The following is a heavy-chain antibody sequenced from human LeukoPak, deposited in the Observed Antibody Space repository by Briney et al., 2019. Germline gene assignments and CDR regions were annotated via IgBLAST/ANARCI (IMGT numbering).Heavy chain of an antibody. CDR3: ARDSIQLWSGYYDSSYYMDV. D-gene: IGHD5-18*01. Sequence: LRLSGAPSGFTFRSYALHGVRQAPGKGLDGVAGISYDVSNQYLDNSVKGRLPFSGANSKATLSLQMNSLSPEDPAVYYCARDSIQLWSGYYDSSYYMDVWGKGTTVTVSS. V-gene: IGHV3-30*01. CDR1: GFTFRSYA. J-gene: IGHJ6*03. CDR2: ISYDVSNQ.